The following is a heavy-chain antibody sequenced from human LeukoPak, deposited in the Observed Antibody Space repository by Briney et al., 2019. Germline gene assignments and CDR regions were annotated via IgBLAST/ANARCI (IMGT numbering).Heavy chain of an antibody. CDR3: ARDRDSGSYYFSLDY. CDR1: GGTFSSYA. V-gene: IGHV1-69*05. D-gene: IGHD1-26*01. J-gene: IGHJ4*02. CDR2: IIPIFGTA. Sequence: ASVKVSCKASGGTFSSYAISWVRQAPGQGLEWMGGIIPIFGTANYAQKFQGRVTITTDESTSTAYMELSSLRSEDTAVYYCARDRDSGSYYFSLDYWGQGTLVTVSS.